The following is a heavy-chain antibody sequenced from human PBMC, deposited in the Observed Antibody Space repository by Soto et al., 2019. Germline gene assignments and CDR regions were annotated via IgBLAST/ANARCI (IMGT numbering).Heavy chain of an antibody. D-gene: IGHD5-12*01. CDR2: ISGSGGST. J-gene: IGHJ4*02. CDR3: AKDDRPYGGYGDY. V-gene: IGHV3-23*01. Sequence: EVQLLESGGGLVQPVGSLRLSCAASGFTFSSYAMSWVRQAPGKGLEWVSAISGSGGSTYYADSVKGRFTISRDNSKNTLYLQMNSLRAEDTAVYYCAKDDRPYGGYGDYWGQGTLVTVSS. CDR1: GFTFSSYA.